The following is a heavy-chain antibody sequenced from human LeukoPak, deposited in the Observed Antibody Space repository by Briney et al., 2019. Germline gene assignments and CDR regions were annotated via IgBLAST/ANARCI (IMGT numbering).Heavy chain of an antibody. V-gene: IGHV3-33*01. CDR1: GFTFSSYG. D-gene: IGHD5-24*01. CDR2: IWYDGSNK. Sequence: GGSLRLSCAASGFTFSSYGMHWVRQAPGKGRGWVAVIWYDGSNKYYADSVKGRFTIFRDNSKNTLYLQMNSLRAEDTAVCYCARSRWLQPDAFDIWGQGTMVTVSS. J-gene: IGHJ3*02. CDR3: ARSRWLQPDAFDI.